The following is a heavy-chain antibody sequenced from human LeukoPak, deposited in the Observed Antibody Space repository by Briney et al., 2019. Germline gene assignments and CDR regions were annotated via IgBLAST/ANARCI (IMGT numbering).Heavy chain of an antibody. CDR3: ASGGSGYYEYFQH. V-gene: IGHV3-20*04. CDR1: GFTFDDYG. Sequence: GRSLRLSCAASGFTFDDYGMSWVRQAPGKGLEWVSGINWNGGSTGYADSVKGRFTISRDNAKNSLYLQMNSLRAEDTALYYCASGGSGYYEYFQHWGQGTLVTVSS. J-gene: IGHJ1*01. CDR2: INWNGGST. D-gene: IGHD5-12*01.